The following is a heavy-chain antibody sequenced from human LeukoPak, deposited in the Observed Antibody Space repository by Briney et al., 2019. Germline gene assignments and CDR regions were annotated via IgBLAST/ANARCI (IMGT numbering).Heavy chain of an antibody. Sequence: PGGSLRLSCAASGFSFSNYDMHWVRQAPGKGLGWVAVIWYDGSNKYYADSVKGRFTISRDNSKNTLYLQMNSLRVEDTAVYYCARGDPTVTTKQNFDYWGQGTLVTVSS. V-gene: IGHV3-33*01. CDR1: GFSFSNYD. CDR2: IWYDGSNK. CDR3: ARGDPTVTTKQNFDY. D-gene: IGHD4-17*01. J-gene: IGHJ4*02.